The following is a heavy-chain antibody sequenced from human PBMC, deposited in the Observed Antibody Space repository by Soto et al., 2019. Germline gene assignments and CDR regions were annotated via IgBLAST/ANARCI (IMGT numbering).Heavy chain of an antibody. CDR3: AISLCILTGYSHFDY. CDR2: INHSGST. J-gene: IGHJ4*02. D-gene: IGHD3-9*01. V-gene: IGHV4-34*01. Sequence: QVQLQQWGAGLLKPSETLSLTCAVYGGSFSGYYWSWIRQPPGKGLEWIGEINHSGSTNYNPSLKSRVTISVDTSKNQFSLNLSSVTAADTAVYYCAISLCILTGYSHFDYWGQGTLVTVSS. CDR1: GGSFSGYY.